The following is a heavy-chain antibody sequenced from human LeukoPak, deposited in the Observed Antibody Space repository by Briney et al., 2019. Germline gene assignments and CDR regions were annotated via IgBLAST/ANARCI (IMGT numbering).Heavy chain of an antibody. CDR2: IYYSGST. D-gene: IGHD5-24*01. J-gene: IGHJ3*02. V-gene: IGHV4-59*01. Sequence: SETLSLTCTVSGGSISSYYWSWIRQPPGKGLEWIGYIYYSGSTNYNPSLKSRVTISVDTSKNQFSLKLSSVTAADTAVYYCARESVEMATMTDAFDIWGQGTMVTVSS. CDR1: GGSISSYY. CDR3: ARESVEMATMTDAFDI.